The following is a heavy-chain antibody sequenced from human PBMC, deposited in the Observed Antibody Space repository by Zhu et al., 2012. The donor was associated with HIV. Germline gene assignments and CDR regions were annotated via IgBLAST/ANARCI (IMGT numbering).Heavy chain of an antibody. Sequence: QVQLQESGPGLVKPSETLSLTCTVSGGSISSSSYYWGWIRQPPGKGLEWIGSIYYSGSTYYNPSLKSRVTISVDTSKNQFSLKLSSVTAADTAVYYCVRLLRGTVTSPSDHWGQGTLVTVST. CDR3: VRLLRGTVTSPSDH. V-gene: IGHV4-39*01. D-gene: IGHD3-16*01. J-gene: IGHJ5*02. CDR2: IYYSGST. CDR1: GGSISSSSYY.